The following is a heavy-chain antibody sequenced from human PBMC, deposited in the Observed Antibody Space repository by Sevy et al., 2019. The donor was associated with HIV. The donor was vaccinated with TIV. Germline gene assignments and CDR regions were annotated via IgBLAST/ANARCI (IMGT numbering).Heavy chain of an antibody. CDR2: IYHSGNT. Sequence: SKTLSLTCAVSGDSINSGDYSWSWIRQPPGRGLEWIGYIYHSGNTYYNPSLKSRVTISVDRSRNQFSLKLTSVTAADTALYYCARVTTLFGALNLSYFDPWGQGTLVTVSS. D-gene: IGHD3-3*01. CDR3: ARVTTLFGALNLSYFDP. CDR1: GDSINSGDYS. J-gene: IGHJ5*02. V-gene: IGHV4-30-2*01.